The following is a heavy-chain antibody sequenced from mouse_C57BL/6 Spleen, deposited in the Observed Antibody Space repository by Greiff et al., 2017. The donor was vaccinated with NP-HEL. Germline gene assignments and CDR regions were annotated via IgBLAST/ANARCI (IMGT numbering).Heavy chain of an antibody. V-gene: IGHV1-19*01. CDR1: GCTFTDYY. D-gene: IGHD4-1*01. CDR3: ARSLTGFDY. Sequence: EVQLQQSGPVLVKPGASVKMSCKASGCTFTDYYMNWVKQSHGKSLEWIGVINPYNGGTSYNQKFKTKATLTVDTPSSTAYMQLSSLTSEDSAVYYCARSLTGFDYWGQGTTLTVSS. J-gene: IGHJ2*01. CDR2: INPYNGGT.